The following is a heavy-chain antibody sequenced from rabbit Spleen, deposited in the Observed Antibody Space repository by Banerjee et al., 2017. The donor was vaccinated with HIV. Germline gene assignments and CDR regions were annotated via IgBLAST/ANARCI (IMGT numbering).Heavy chain of an antibody. Sequence: QSLEESGGDLVKPGASLTLTCTASGFSFSGSQYMCWVRQAPGKGPEWIACIYAGSSGRTYYASWAKGRFTISKTSSTTVTLQMTSLTSADTATYFCAREDVSSNANNYYGMDLWGPGTLVTVS. V-gene: IGHV1S40*01. J-gene: IGHJ6*01. CDR1: GFSFSGSQY. CDR3: AREDVSSNANNYYGMDL. D-gene: IGHD5-1*01. CDR2: IYAGSSGRT.